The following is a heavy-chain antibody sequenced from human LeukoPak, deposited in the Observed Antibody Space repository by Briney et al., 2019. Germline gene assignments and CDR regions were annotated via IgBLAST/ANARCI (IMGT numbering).Heavy chain of an antibody. Sequence: GGSLRLSCAASGFTFSSYWMSWVRQAPGKGLEWVANIKQDGSEEVYVDSVKGRFTISRDNAKNSLFLQMNTLRAEDTAVYYCARDPYSSTWSYGMDVWGQGTAVTVSS. CDR2: IKQDGSEE. CDR3: ARDPYSSTWSYGMDV. V-gene: IGHV3-7*05. CDR1: GFTFSSYW. D-gene: IGHD6-6*01. J-gene: IGHJ6*02.